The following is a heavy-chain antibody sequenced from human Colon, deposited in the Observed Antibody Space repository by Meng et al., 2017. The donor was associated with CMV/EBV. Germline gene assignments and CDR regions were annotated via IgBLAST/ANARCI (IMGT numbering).Heavy chain of an antibody. D-gene: IGHD3-3*01. V-gene: IGHV4-34*01. CDR3: ARGRNGWLLPLDS. CDR2: LNHSGST. Sequence: VQPTQWGAGLLKPSETLSLPCAISGGSFNAYYLTWIRQSPGKGLEWIGELNHSGSTNYNPSLKSRVTISIDTSKRHFSLRLTSVTAADTAVYYCARGRNGWLLPLDSWGQGTLVTVSS. CDR1: GGSFNAYY. J-gene: IGHJ4*02.